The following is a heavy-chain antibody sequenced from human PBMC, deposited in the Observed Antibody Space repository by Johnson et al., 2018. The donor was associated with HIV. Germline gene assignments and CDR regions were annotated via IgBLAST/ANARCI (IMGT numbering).Heavy chain of an antibody. D-gene: IGHD1-26*01. CDR2: MWYDGSEI. Sequence: QVQLVESGGGVVQPGRSLTLSCAASGFTLSGYGMHWVRQAPGKGLEWVAIMWYDGSEIGYADSVKGRFTISRDISKNTVYLQMSSLKPEDTAVYYCTRVGSGSYYARDAFDVWGQGTMVTVSS. V-gene: IGHV3-30*19. CDR3: TRVGSGSYYARDAFDV. CDR1: GFTLSGYG. J-gene: IGHJ3*01.